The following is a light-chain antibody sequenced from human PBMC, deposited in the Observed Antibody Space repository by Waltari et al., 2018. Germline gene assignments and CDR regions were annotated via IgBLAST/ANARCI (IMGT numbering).Light chain of an antibody. CDR3: YSAADNNLV. J-gene: IGLJ2*01. CDR1: VLANKY. CDR2: KDS. V-gene: IGLV3-27*01. Sequence: SYELTQPSSVSVSPGQTARLTCSGAVLANKYARWFQQNPGQAPVLVIYKDSERPSGIPERFSGSSSGTTVTLTISGAQVEDEADYYCYSAADNNLVFGGGTKLTVL.